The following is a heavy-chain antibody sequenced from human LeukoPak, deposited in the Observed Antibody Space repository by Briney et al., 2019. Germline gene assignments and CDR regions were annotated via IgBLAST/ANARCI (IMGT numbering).Heavy chain of an antibody. V-gene: IGHV4-34*01. CDR2: INHSGST. D-gene: IGHD2-2*01. J-gene: IGHJ4*02. Sequence: SETLSLTCAVYGGSFSGYYWSWIRQPPGKGLEWIGEINHSGSTNYNPSLKSRVTISVDTSKNQFSLKLSSVTAADTAVYYCARQPTSYYYFDYWGQGTLVTVSS. CDR1: GGSFSGYY. CDR3: ARQPTSYYYFDY.